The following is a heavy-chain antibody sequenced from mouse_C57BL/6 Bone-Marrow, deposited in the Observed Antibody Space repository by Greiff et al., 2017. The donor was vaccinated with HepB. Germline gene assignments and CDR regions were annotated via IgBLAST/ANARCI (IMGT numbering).Heavy chain of an antibody. D-gene: IGHD1-1*01. Sequence: EVQLQQSGPELVKPGASVKISCKASGYTFTDYYMNWVKQSHGKSLEWIGDINPNNGGTSYNQKFKGKATLTVDKSSSTAYMELRSLTSEDSAVYYCASTVVAPRYFDVWGTGTTVTVSS. V-gene: IGHV1-26*01. CDR3: ASTVVAPRYFDV. CDR1: GYTFTDYY. J-gene: IGHJ1*03. CDR2: INPNNGGT.